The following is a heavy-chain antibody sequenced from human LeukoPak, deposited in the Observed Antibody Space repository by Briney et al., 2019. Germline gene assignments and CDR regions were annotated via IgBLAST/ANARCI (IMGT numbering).Heavy chain of an antibody. CDR2: ISSSSSYI. CDR1: GFTFSSYS. J-gene: IGHJ4*02. CDR3: ARMEYYDILTGYLGAFDY. V-gene: IGHV3-21*01. D-gene: IGHD3-9*01. Sequence: GGSLRLSCAASGFTFSSYSMNWVRQAPGKGLEWVSSISSSSSYIYYADSVKGRFTISRDNAKNSLYLQMNSLRAEDTAVYYCARMEYYDILTGYLGAFDYWGQGTLVTVSS.